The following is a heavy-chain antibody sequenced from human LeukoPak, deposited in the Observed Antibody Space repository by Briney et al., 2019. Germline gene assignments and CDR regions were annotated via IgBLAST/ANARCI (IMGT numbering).Heavy chain of an antibody. CDR3: VLRGGATDY. V-gene: IGHV3-23*01. CDR1: GFTLSSFV. J-gene: IGHJ4*02. CDR2: ISGSGGTT. Sequence: GGSLRLSCAASGFTLSSFVLNWVRQAPGKGLEWVSTISGSGGTTYYADPVKGRFTISRDNSQNTLYLQMNSLRDEDTAVYYCVLRGGATDYWGQGTLVTVSS. D-gene: IGHD3-16*01.